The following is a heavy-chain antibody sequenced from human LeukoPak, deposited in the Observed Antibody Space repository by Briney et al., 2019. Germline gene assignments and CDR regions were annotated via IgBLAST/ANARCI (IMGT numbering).Heavy chain of an antibody. J-gene: IGHJ5*02. CDR1: GYTFTGYY. Sequence: GASVKVSFKASGYTFTGYYMHWVRQAPGQGLEWMGWINPNSGGTNYAQKFQGRVTMTRDTSINTAYMELSRLRSDDTAVYYCARDGGWGYNWFDPWGQGTLVTVSS. V-gene: IGHV1-2*02. D-gene: IGHD6-19*01. CDR3: ARDGGWGYNWFDP. CDR2: INPNSGGT.